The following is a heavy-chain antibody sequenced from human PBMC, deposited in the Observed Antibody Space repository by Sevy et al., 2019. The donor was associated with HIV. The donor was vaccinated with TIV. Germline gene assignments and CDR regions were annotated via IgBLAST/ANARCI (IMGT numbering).Heavy chain of an antibody. CDR3: ARLGDYVGSGSYSSY. Sequence: GGSLRLSCAASGFTFSSYSMNWVRQAPGKGLEWVSSISSSSSYIYYADSVKGRFTISRDNAKNSLYLQMNSLRAEDMAVYYCARLGDYVGSGSYSSYWGQGTLVTVSS. D-gene: IGHD3-10*01. V-gene: IGHV3-21*01. J-gene: IGHJ4*02. CDR2: ISSSSSYI. CDR1: GFTFSSYS.